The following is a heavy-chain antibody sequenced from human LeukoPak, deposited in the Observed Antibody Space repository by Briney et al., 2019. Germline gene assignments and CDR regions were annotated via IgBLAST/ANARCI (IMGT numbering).Heavy chain of an antibody. J-gene: IGHJ4*02. V-gene: IGHV4-59*13. CDR2: IYYSGRP. D-gene: IGHD2-21*01. CDR3: ARGCGGDCYSDSPFDY. CDR1: GGSISSYY. Sequence: SDTLSHLCSVWGGSISSYYWSWLRPPPGRALEWIGYIYYSGRPHYHLSLKSRVPISGDAYKHRFSLQVSCVTAADTAVSDCARGCGGDCYSDSPFDYWGQGTLVTVSS.